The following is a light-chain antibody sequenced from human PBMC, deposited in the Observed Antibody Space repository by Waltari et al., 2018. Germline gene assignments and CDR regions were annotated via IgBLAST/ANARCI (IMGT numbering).Light chain of an antibody. CDR3: CSYAGSYTWV. CDR2: DVS. CDR1: STDVGGSNY. V-gene: IGLV2-11*01. Sequence: QSALTQPRSVSGSPGQSVTISCTGPSTDVGGSNYVSWYQPLPGKAPKLMIYDVSKRPSGVPDRFSGSKSGNTASLTISGLQAEDEADYYCCSYAGSYTWVFGGGTKLTVL. J-gene: IGLJ3*02.